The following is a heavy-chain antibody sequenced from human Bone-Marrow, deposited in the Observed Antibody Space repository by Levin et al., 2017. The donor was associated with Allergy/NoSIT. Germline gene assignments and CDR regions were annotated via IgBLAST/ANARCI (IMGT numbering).Heavy chain of an antibody. CDR2: IYYSGST. V-gene: IGHV4-31*03. D-gene: IGHD1-20*01. Sequence: TTSETLSLTCTVSGGSISSGGYYWSWIRQHPGKGLEWIGYIYYSGSTYYNPSLKSRVTISVDTSKNQFSLKLSSVTAADTAVYYCARGLYNWNLEAHPLAGMDVWGQGTTVTVSS. CDR1: GGSISSGGYY. CDR3: ARGLYNWNLEAHPLAGMDV. J-gene: IGHJ6*02.